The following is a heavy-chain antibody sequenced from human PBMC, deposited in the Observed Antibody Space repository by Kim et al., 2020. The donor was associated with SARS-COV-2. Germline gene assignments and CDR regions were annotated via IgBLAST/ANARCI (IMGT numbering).Heavy chain of an antibody. Sequence: ASVKVSCKASGYTFTSYAMNWVRHAPGQGLEWMGWINTNTGNPTYAQGFTGRFVFSLDTSVSTAYLQISSLKAEDTAVYYCARDHADQWELPEGYWGQGTLVTVSS. J-gene: IGHJ4*02. D-gene: IGHD1-26*01. CDR2: INTNTGNP. CDR3: ARDHADQWELPEGY. V-gene: IGHV7-4-1*02. CDR1: GYTFTSYA.